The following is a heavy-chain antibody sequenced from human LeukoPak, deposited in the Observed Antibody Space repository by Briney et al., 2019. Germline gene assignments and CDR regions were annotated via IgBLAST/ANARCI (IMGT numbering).Heavy chain of an antibody. CDR1: GGTFISYA. CDR3: ARDPPRSWELPTGHYYYGMDV. Sequence: SVKVSCKASGGTFISYAISWVRQAPGQGLEWMGGIIPIFGTANYAQKFQGRVTITADESTSTAYMELSSLRSEDTAVYYCARDPPRSWELPTGHYYYGMDVWGQGTTVTVSS. V-gene: IGHV1-69*01. D-gene: IGHD1-26*01. J-gene: IGHJ6*02. CDR2: IIPIFGTA.